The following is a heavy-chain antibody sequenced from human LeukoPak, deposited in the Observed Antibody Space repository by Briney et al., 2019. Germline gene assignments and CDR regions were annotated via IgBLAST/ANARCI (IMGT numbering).Heavy chain of an antibody. Sequence: PGRSLRLSCTASGFTFSTYGMHWLRQAPGKGLEWVAVIWYDGGNKYYADSVKGRFTISRDNSKNTLYLQMNSLRAEDTAVYYCARAVGPFDYWGQGTLVTVSS. V-gene: IGHV3-33*01. J-gene: IGHJ4*02. CDR1: GFTFSTYG. CDR3: ARAVGPFDY. CDR2: IWYDGGNK.